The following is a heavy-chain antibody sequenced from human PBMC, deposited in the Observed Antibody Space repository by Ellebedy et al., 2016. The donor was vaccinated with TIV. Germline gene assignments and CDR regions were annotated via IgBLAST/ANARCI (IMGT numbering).Heavy chain of an antibody. J-gene: IGHJ6*02. D-gene: IGHD2/OR15-2a*01. CDR3: ARGFQQRRMPSISYFFYGMDV. Sequence: MPSETLSLTCDISGVSFSSYYWSWIRQSPGKGLEWIGEISHSGSTHYNPSLKSRATISVDTSKNQFSLILSSVTAADTAVYYCARGFQQRRMPSISYFFYGMDVWGQGTTVTVSS. CDR2: ISHSGST. V-gene: IGHV4-34*01. CDR1: GVSFSSYY.